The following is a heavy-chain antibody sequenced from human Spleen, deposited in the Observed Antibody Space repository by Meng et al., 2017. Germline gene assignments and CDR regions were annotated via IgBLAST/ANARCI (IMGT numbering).Heavy chain of an antibody. CDR3: VRSSGWVRTGFDP. D-gene: IGHD6-19*01. J-gene: IGHJ5*02. V-gene: IGHV4-39*01. CDR1: GGSISSGDYY. CDR2: IGHSGIT. Sequence: QVQLQESGPGLVKPSQTLPLTCTVSGGSISSGDYYWSWIRQPPGKGLEWIGSIGHSGITYYTPSLKSRVTVSIDTSKSQFSLKLTSVTAADTAVYYCVRSSGWVRTGFDPWGQGTLVTVSS.